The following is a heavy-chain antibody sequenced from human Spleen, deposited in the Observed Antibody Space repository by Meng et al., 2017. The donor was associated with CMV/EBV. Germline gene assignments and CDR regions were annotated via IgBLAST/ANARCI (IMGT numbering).Heavy chain of an antibody. CDR3: ARDGATVTTPYYYGMDV. V-gene: IGHV3-21*01. D-gene: IGHD4-11*01. J-gene: IGHJ6*02. CDR2: ISSSGDYI. CDR1: GFSFSTYS. Sequence: GESLKISCVAPGFSFSTYSMNWVRQAPGKGLEWVSSISSSGDYIYYADSVKGRFTISRDNAKSSPFLQMNSLRAEDTAVYYCARDGATVTTPYYYGMDVWGPGTTVTVSS.